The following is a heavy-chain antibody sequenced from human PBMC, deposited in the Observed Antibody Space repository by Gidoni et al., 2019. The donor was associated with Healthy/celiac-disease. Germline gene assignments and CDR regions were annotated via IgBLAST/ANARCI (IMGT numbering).Heavy chain of an antibody. CDR1: GYTFTGYY. D-gene: IGHD3-3*01. J-gene: IGHJ3*02. CDR2: INPNSGGT. V-gene: IGHV1-2*02. Sequence: QVQLVQPGADVKKPGASVKVPCKASGYTFTGYYMHWVRQAPGQGLEWMGWINPNSGGTNYAQKCQGRVTMTRDTSISTAYMELSRLRSDDTAVYYCARFYFWSHDAFDIWGQGTMVTVSS. CDR3: ARFYFWSHDAFDI.